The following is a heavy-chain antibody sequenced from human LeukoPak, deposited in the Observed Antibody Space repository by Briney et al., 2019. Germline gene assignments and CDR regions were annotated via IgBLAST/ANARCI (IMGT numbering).Heavy chain of an antibody. D-gene: IGHD6-13*01. J-gene: IGHJ5*01. CDR2: IYYSGST. Sequence: SETLSLTCTVSGGSISSSSYYWGWIRQPPGKGLEWIGSIYYSGSTYYNPSLKSRVTISVDTSKNQFSLKLSSVTAADAAVYYCARLPDPLYSSSWFDYWGQGTLVTVSS. CDR1: GGSISSSSYY. V-gene: IGHV4-39*01. CDR3: ARLPDPLYSSSWFDY.